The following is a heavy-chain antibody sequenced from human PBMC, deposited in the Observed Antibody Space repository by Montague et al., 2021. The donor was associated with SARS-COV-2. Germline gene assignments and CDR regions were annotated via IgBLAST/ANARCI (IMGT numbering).Heavy chain of an antibody. CDR2: IYYSGST. D-gene: IGHD2-15*01. J-gene: IGHJ4*02. Sequence: SETLSLTCTVSGGSISSYYWSWIRQPPGKGLEWIGYIYYSGSTHYNPSLQSRVTISVDTSQNQFSLKLSSVTAADTAVYYCARRALGYCSGGSCYSGFDYWGQGTLVTVSS. V-gene: IGHV4-59*01. CDR1: GGSISSYY. CDR3: ARRALGYCSGGSCYSGFDY.